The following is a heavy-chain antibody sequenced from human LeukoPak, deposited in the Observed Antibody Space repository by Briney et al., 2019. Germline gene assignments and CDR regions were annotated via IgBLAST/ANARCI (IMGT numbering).Heavy chain of an antibody. CDR3: AKEGYYDSSGYYYFDY. CDR1: GFTFSSYW. V-gene: IGHV3-23*01. J-gene: IGHJ4*02. CDR2: ISGSGGST. Sequence: GGSLRLSCAASGFTFSSYWMHWVRQAPGKGLEWVSAISGSGGSTYYADSVKGRFTISRDNSKNTLYLQMSSLRAEDTAVYYCAKEGYYDSSGYYYFDYWGQGTLVTVSS. D-gene: IGHD3-22*01.